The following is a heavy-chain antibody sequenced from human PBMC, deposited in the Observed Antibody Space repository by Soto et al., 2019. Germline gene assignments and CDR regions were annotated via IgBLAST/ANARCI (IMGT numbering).Heavy chain of an antibody. V-gene: IGHV4-4*07. D-gene: IGHD2-2*01. CDR1: GGSISSYY. Sequence: KTSETLSLTCTVSGGSISSYYWSWIRQPAGKGLEWIGRIYTSGSTNYNPSLKSRVTMSVDTSKNQFSLKLSSVTAADTAVYYCASSGCSSTSCPFSYWGQGTLVTVSS. J-gene: IGHJ4*02. CDR2: IYTSGST. CDR3: ASSGCSSTSCPFSY.